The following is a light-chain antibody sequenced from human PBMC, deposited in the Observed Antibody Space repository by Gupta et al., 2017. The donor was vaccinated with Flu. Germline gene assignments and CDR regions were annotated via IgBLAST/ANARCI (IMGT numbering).Light chain of an antibody. CDR1: DIGSQS. V-gene: IGLV3-21*02. CDR3: QVWDSVTNQGV. CDR2: DDT. Sequence: SYVVTQPPSVSVAPGQTARITCGGSDIGSQSVHWYQQKPGQVPVLVVYDDTDRPSGIPERFSGSHPGNTASLTISRVEVGDEADYFCQVWDSVTNQGVFGGGTKLTVL. J-gene: IGLJ3*02.